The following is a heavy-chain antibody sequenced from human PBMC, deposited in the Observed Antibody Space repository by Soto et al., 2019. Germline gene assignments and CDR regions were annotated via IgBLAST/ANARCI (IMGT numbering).Heavy chain of an antibody. CDR2: ISEDGGLE. CDR3: AKRDKFQWLSTLFDY. D-gene: IGHD6-19*01. Sequence: TGGPLRLPCSASGVTFSSYAGHRIRQNTGKGLEWLGVISEDGGLEYYADSVKGRFTISRDNSRNTLFLQMHSLRPEDTAVYYCAKRDKFQWLSTLFDYWGQGTLVTVSS. V-gene: IGHV3-30*18. J-gene: IGHJ4*02. CDR1: GVTFSSYA.